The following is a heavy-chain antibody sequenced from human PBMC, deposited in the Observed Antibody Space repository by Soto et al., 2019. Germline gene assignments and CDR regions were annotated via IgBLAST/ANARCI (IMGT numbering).Heavy chain of an antibody. V-gene: IGHV1-18*01. Sequence: ASVKVSCKASGGTFSSYAISWVRQAPGQGLEWMGWISAYNGNTNYAQKLQGRVTMTTDASTSTAYMELRSLRSDDTAVYYCASYYYGSGTPYYYGMDVWGQGTTVTVSS. CDR3: ASYYYGSGTPYYYGMDV. D-gene: IGHD3-10*01. CDR1: GGTFSSYA. J-gene: IGHJ6*02. CDR2: ISAYNGNT.